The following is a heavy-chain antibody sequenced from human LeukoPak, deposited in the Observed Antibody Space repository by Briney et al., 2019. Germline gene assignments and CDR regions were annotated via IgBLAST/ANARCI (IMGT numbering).Heavy chain of an antibody. V-gene: IGHV3-21*01. Sequence: PGGSLRLSCAASGFTFSNYTMNWVRQAPGKGLEWVSSISSSGTYIYYADSLKGRFTVYRDNAENSLYLQMNSLRAEDTAVYYCATTTSCGGDCSLLYYFDYWGQGTLVTLSS. CDR3: ATTTSCGGDCSLLYYFDY. D-gene: IGHD2-21*02. CDR1: GFTFSNYT. J-gene: IGHJ4*02. CDR2: ISSSGTYI.